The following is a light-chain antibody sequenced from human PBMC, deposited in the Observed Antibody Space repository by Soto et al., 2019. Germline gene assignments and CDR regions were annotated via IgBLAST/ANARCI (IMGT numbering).Light chain of an antibody. CDR2: DAS. Sequence: EIVLTQSPVTLSLSPGERATLSCRASQSVTTFLAWSQQKPGQAPRLLIYDASKRATGIPARFRGSGSGTDFTLAIRSLEPEDCAVYYCQQRTNWPLTFGGGTKVEIK. V-gene: IGKV3-11*01. CDR1: QSVTTF. J-gene: IGKJ4*01. CDR3: QQRTNWPLT.